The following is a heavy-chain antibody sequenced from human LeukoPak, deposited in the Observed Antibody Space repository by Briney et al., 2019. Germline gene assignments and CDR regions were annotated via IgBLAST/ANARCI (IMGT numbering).Heavy chain of an antibody. CDR2: INHSGST. Sequence: SETLSLTCAVYGGSFSGYYWSWIRQPPGKGLEWIGEINHSGSTNYNPSLKSRVTISVDTSKNQFSLKLSSVTAADTAVYYCARGGRAPNWFDPWGQGTLVTVSS. D-gene: IGHD1-14*01. CDR1: GGSFSGYY. V-gene: IGHV4-34*01. CDR3: ARGGRAPNWFDP. J-gene: IGHJ5*02.